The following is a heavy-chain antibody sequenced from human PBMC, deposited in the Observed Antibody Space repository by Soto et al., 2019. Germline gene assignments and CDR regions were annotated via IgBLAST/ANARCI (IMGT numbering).Heavy chain of an antibody. J-gene: IGHJ4*02. V-gene: IGHV4-4*02. D-gene: IGHD6-6*01. CDR3: SRLVYDTRLNYMYFDF. CDR2: IFHDGTA. Sequence: KPSETLSLTCAVSGVSLISGNWWTWVRQPPQRGLEYIGEIFHDGTANYYPSFERRVAMSVDTSRNQFSLKLTSVTAADTAVYFCSRLVYDTRLNYMYFDFWGPGTLVTVSS. CDR1: GVSLISGNW.